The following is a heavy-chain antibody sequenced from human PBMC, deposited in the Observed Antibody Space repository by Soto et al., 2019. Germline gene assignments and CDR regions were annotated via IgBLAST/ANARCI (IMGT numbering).Heavy chain of an antibody. J-gene: IGHJ4*02. CDR3: ARHRNLWFEGVDY. CDR2: IDPSDSYT. D-gene: IGHD3-10*01. CDR1: GYSFTSYW. V-gene: IGHV5-10-1*01. Sequence: LGESLKISCKGSGYSFTSYWIRWVRQMPGKGLERMGRIDPSDSYTNYSPSFQGHVTISADKSISTAYLQWRSLKDSDTDMYYCARHRNLWFEGVDYWGQGTLVTVSS.